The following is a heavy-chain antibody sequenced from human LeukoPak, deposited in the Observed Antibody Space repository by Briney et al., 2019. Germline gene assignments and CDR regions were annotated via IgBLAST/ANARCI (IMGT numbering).Heavy chain of an antibody. CDR2: INHSGST. D-gene: IGHD1-20*01. Sequence: SETLSLTCAVYGGSFSGYYWSWIRQPPGKGLEWIGEINHSGSTNYNPSLKSRVTISVDTSKNQFSLKLSSVTAADTAVYYCARGRLDIVANRYNWNVGAESPGGYWGQGTLVTVSS. CDR3: ARGRLDIVANRYNWNVGAESPGGY. CDR1: GGSFSGYY. J-gene: IGHJ4*02. V-gene: IGHV4-34*01.